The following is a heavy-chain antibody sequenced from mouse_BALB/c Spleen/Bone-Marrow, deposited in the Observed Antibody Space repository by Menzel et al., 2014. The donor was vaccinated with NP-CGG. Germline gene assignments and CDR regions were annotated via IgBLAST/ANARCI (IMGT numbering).Heavy chain of an antibody. Sequence: VHLVESGAELVKPGAPVKLSCKASGYIFTSYWMNWVKQRPGRGLEWIGRIDPSDSETHYNQKFKDKATVTVDKSSSTAYIQLSSLTSEDSAVYYCARSEDYDWAMDYWGQGTSVTVSS. CDR3: ARSEDYDWAMDY. CDR1: GYIFTSYW. D-gene: IGHD2-4*01. J-gene: IGHJ4*01. V-gene: IGHV1-69*02. CDR2: IDPSDSET.